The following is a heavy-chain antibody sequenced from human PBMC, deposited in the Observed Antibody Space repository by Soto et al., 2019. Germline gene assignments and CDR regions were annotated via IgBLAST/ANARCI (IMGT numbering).Heavy chain of an antibody. J-gene: IGHJ4*02. CDR2: IYYSGST. Sequence: PSETLSLTCTVSGGSISSSSYYWGWIRQPPGKGLEWIGSIYYSGSTKYSPSLKSRVTMSVDTSKNHFSLKLISVTTADTAVYFCAREGNLGRWIQPLDSWGQGTLVTVSS. D-gene: IGHD2-2*03. V-gene: IGHV4-39*07. CDR1: GGSISSSSYY. CDR3: AREGNLGRWIQPLDS.